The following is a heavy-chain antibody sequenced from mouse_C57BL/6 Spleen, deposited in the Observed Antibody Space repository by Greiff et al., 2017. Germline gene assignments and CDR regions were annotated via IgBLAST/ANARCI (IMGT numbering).Heavy chain of an antibody. CDR2: IDPSDSYT. D-gene: IGHD4-1*01. V-gene: IGHV1-69*01. CDR1: GYTFTSYW. Sequence: QVQLQQPGAELVMPGASVKLSCKASGYTFTSYWMHWVKQRPGQGLEWIGEIDPSDSYTNYNQKFKGKSTLTVDKSSSTAYMQLSSLTSEDSAVYYCARCGTGTGYAMDYWGQGTSVTVSS. CDR3: ARCGTGTGYAMDY. J-gene: IGHJ4*01.